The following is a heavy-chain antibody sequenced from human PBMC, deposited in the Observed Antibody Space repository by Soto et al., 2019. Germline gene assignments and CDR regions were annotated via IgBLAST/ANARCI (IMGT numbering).Heavy chain of an antibody. CDR1: GFTFSSYA. V-gene: IGHV3-23*01. CDR3: ANHLSSGSPDY. J-gene: IGHJ4*02. Sequence: EVQLLESGGALVQPGGSLRLSCAASGFTFSSYAMSWVRQAPGKGLEWDSLISGSGGGTYYADSVKGRFTISRDNSKNTLYLQMNSLRAEDTAVFYCANHLSSGSPDYWGQGTLVTVSS. D-gene: IGHD2-15*01. CDR2: ISGSGGGT.